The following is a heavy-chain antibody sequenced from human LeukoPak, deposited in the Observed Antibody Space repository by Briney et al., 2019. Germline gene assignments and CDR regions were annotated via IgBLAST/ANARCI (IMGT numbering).Heavy chain of an antibody. CDR1: GGTFSSYA. Sequence: SVKVSCKASGGTFSSYAISWVRQAPGQGLEWMGGIIPIFGTANYAQKFQGRVTITADGSTSTAHMELSSLRSEDTAVYYCARVSQASHRYCSAGSCYRNSFDYWGQGTLVTVSS. D-gene: IGHD2-15*01. J-gene: IGHJ4*02. CDR2: IIPIFGTA. V-gene: IGHV1-69*13. CDR3: ARVSQASHRYCSAGSCYRNSFDY.